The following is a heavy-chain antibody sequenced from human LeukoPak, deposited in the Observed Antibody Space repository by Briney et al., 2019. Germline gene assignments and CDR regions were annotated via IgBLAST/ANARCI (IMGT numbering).Heavy chain of an antibody. J-gene: IGHJ3*01. CDR3: TTFVALRAFEV. CDR1: GFTFSSYS. D-gene: IGHD3-10*02. CDR2: ISSSSSYI. Sequence: GGSLRLSCAASGFTFSSYSMNWVRQAPGKGLEWVSSISSSSSYIYYADSVKGRFTISRDNAKNSLYLQMSSLTVEDTAVYYCTTFVALRAFEVWGQGTMVTVS. V-gene: IGHV3-21*01.